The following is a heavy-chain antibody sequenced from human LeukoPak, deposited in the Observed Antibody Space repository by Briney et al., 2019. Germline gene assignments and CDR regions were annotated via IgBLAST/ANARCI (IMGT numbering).Heavy chain of an antibody. CDR1: RGTFSKYA. V-gene: IGHV1-69*04. D-gene: IGHD1-26*01. CDR2: IIPILNIT. CDR3: ARDDHRAHAIDY. Sequence: SVKVSCKASRGTFSKYAISWVRQAPGQGLEWMGRIIPILNITHYAQKFQGRVTIAADKSTSTAYMELSSLRSEDTAVYYCARDDHRAHAIDYWGQGTLVTVSS. J-gene: IGHJ4*02.